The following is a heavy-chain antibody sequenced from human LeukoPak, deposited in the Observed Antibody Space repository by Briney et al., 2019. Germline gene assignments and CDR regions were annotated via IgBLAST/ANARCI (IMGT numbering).Heavy chain of an antibody. CDR1: GGSISGHY. D-gene: IGHD3-22*01. Sequence: SETLSLTCSVSGGSISGHYWSWIRQPPGKGLEWIGEINHSGSTNYNPSLKSRVTISVDTSKNQFSLKLSSVTAADTAVYYCASLTMIVIPWGQGTLVTVSS. CDR2: INHSGST. CDR3: ASLTMIVIP. V-gene: IGHV4-34*01. J-gene: IGHJ4*02.